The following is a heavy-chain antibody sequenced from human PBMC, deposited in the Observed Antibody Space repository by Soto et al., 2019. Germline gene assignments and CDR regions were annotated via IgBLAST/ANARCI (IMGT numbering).Heavy chain of an antibody. Sequence: VSGGSISSSSYYWGWIRQPPGKGLEWIGSIYYSGSTYNNPSLKSRVTISVDTSKNQFSLKLSSVTAADTAVYYCARREYSSSSWFDPWGQGTLVTVSS. CDR3: ARREYSSSSWFDP. CDR1: GGSISSSSYY. D-gene: IGHD6-6*01. CDR2: IYYSGST. J-gene: IGHJ5*02. V-gene: IGHV4-39*01.